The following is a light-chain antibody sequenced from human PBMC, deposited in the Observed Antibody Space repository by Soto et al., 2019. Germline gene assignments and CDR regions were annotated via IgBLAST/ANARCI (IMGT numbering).Light chain of an antibody. CDR1: KLGDKY. CDR3: QAWDSDTAVV. CDR2: QDN. Sequence: SYELTQPPSVSVSLGQTASIACSGDKLGDKYTSWYQQKPGQSPLMVIYQDNTRPSGISERFSGSNSGNTATLTISGTQPMDEADYYCQAWDSDTAVVFGGGTKVTVL. J-gene: IGLJ2*01. V-gene: IGLV3-1*01.